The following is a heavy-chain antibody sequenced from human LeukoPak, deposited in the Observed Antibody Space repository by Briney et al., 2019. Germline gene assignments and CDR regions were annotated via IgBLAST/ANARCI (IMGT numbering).Heavy chain of an antibody. CDR3: ATYSGSYSV. D-gene: IGHD1-26*01. Sequence: SETLSLACAVYGGSFSGYYWSWIRQPPGKGLEWIGEINHSGSTNYNPSLKSRVTISVDTSKNQFSLKLSSVTAADTAVYYCATYSGSYSVWGQGTLVTVSS. CDR1: GGSFSGYY. J-gene: IGHJ4*02. V-gene: IGHV4-34*01. CDR2: INHSGST.